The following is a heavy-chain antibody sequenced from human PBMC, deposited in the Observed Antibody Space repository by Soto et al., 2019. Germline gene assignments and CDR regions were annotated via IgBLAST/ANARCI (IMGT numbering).Heavy chain of an antibody. CDR2: ISYDGSNK. J-gene: IGHJ6*02. D-gene: IGHD2-15*01. CDR3: ARTGLLHGMDV. Sequence: QVQLVESGGGVVQPGRSLRLSCSASGFIFSSYAMHWVRQAPGKGLEWVAVISYDGSNKYYADSVKGRFTISRDNSKNTLYLQMNSLRADDTAVYYCARTGLLHGMDVWGQGTTVTVSS. V-gene: IGHV3-30-3*01. CDR1: GFIFSSYA.